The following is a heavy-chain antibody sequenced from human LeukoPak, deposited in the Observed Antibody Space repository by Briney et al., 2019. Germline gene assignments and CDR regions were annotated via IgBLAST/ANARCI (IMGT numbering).Heavy chain of an antibody. D-gene: IGHD1-26*01. CDR3: ARVSSGSYFGYYYYYMDV. Sequence: GGSLRLSCAASGFTFSNYWMHWVRQAPGKVRGWVSRINSDVSSTIYTDSVKGRFTISRDNAKSTLYLQMNSPRAEDTAVYYCARVSSGSYFGYYYYYMDVWGTGTTVTVSS. V-gene: IGHV3-74*01. CDR2: INSDVSST. CDR1: GFTFSNYW. J-gene: IGHJ6*03.